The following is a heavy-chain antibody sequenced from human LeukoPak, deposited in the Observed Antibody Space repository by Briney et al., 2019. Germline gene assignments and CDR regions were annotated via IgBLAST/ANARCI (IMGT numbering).Heavy chain of an antibody. J-gene: IGHJ3*02. V-gene: IGHV4-39*01. Sequence: SETLSLTCTVSGGSISSSSYYWGWIRQPPGKGLEWIGSIYYSGSTYYNPSLKSRVTISVDTSKNQFSLKLSSVTAADTAVYYCARGAYCSGGRCPGAFDIWGQGTMVTVSS. D-gene: IGHD2-15*01. CDR2: IYYSGST. CDR1: GGSISSSSYY. CDR3: ARGAYCSGGRCPGAFDI.